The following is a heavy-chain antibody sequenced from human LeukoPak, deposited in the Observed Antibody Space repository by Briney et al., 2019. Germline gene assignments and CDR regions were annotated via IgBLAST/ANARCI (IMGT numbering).Heavy chain of an antibody. CDR1: GGSISSYY. D-gene: IGHD2-15*01. CDR2: IYYTGST. J-gene: IGHJ4*02. Sequence: SETLSLTCTVSGGSISSYYWSWIRQPPGKGLEYIVYIYYTGSTNYHPSLKSRVTISVDTSKNQFSLNLTSVTAADTAVYYCARTLSSSYCSGGSCWNDYWGQGTLVTVSS. V-gene: IGHV4-59*08. CDR3: ARTLSSSYCSGGSCWNDY.